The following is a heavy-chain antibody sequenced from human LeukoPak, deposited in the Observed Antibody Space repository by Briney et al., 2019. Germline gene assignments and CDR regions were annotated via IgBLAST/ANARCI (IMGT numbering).Heavy chain of an antibody. J-gene: IGHJ4*02. D-gene: IGHD6-19*01. V-gene: IGHV3-30-3*01. Sequence: GGSLRLSCAASGFTFSSYAMHWVRQAPGKGLEWVAVISYDGGNKYYADSVKGRFTISRDNSKNTLYLQMNSLRAEDTAVYYCARSSSGWYGGKFGYWGQGTLVTVSS. CDR1: GFTFSSYA. CDR2: ISYDGGNK. CDR3: ARSSSGWYGGKFGY.